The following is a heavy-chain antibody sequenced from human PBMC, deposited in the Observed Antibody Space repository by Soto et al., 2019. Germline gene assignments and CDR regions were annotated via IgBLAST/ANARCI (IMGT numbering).Heavy chain of an antibody. J-gene: IGHJ4*02. V-gene: IGHV3-23*01. CDR2: ISGSGGST. Sequence: GGSLRLSCAASGFTFTIFAMSWVRQSPGKGLEWVSTISGSGGSTYYADAVKGRFTISRDNSMGTLYLQMKSLRVEDTAIYYCAKEVSLGSTVDLGYWGQGTQVTVSS. CDR1: GFTFTIFA. D-gene: IGHD7-27*01. CDR3: AKEVSLGSTVDLGY.